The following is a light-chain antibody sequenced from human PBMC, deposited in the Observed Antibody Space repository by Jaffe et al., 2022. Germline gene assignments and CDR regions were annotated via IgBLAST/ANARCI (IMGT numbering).Light chain of an antibody. J-gene: IGKJ2*01. CDR3: QQYDRSTRYT. Sequence: DIVLTQSPGTLSLSPGEIATLSCRASQSVDSNSLAWYQKKPAQAPRVLIYGASTRATGIPDRFSGSGSGTDFTLTISRLAPEDFAVYYCQQYDRSTRYTFGQGTKLEIK. CDR2: GAS. CDR1: QSVDSNS. V-gene: IGKV3-20*01.